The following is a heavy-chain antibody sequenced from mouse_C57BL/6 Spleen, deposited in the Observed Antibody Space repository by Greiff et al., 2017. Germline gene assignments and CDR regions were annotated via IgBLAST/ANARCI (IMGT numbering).Heavy chain of an antibody. CDR3: ARYYGSSFPFAY. CDR1: GYTFTSYW. V-gene: IGHV1-69*01. CDR2: IDPSDSYT. J-gene: IGHJ3*01. D-gene: IGHD1-1*01. Sequence: QVQLQQPGAELVMPGASVKLSCKASGYTFTSYWMHWVKQRPGQGLEWIGEIDPSDSYTNYNQKFKGKSTLTVDKSSSTAYMQLSSLTSEDSAAYYCARYYGSSFPFAYWGQGTLVTVSA.